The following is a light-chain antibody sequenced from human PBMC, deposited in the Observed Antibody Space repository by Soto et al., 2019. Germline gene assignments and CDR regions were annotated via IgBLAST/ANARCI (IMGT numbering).Light chain of an antibody. V-gene: IGKV1-27*01. CDR1: QGISNY. J-gene: IGKJ1*01. Sequence: DIQMTQSPSSLSASVGDRVTITCRASQGISNYLAWYQQKPGKVPKLLIYAASTLQSGVPSRFSGSASGTAFTLTISSLPPEDVATYYCQKYNSAPWTFGQGTKVEIK. CDR3: QKYNSAPWT. CDR2: AAS.